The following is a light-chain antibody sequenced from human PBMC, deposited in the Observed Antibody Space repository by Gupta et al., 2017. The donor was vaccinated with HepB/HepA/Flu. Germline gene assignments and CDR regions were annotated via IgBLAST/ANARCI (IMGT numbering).Light chain of an antibody. CDR2: EVS. Sequence: QSALTQPASVSGSPGQSITISCTGTSSDGGSYYLVSWYQQHPGNSPILRIDEVSKRPSGVSNRASASKSGTTASIKIAGHQAEDESYYDCCQNESSSMGVFGTGTKLTVL. V-gene: IGLV2-23*02. CDR1: SSDGGSYYL. J-gene: IGLJ1*01. CDR3: CQNESSSMGV.